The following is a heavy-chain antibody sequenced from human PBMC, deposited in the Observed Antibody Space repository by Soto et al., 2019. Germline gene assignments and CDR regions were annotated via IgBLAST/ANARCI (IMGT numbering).Heavy chain of an antibody. CDR1: GFTFSSYW. CDR3: ARGERATTGY. Sequence: EAQLVESGGGLVQPGGSLRLSCAASGFTFSSYWMHWVRQAPGKGLVWLSRINSDGSSTSYADSVKGRFTISRDNAKNTLYLQMNSLRGEDMAVYYCARGERATTGYWGQGTLVTVSS. CDR2: INSDGSST. D-gene: IGHD1-1*01. V-gene: IGHV3-74*01. J-gene: IGHJ4*02.